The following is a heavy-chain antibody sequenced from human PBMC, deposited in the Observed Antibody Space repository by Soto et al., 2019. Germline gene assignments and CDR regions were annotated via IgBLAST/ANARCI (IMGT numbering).Heavy chain of an antibody. CDR1: GGSINRSPYY. Sequence: PSETLSLTCSVSGGSINRSPYYWDWIRQPPGKGLEWIGYVYHTGRTSYNPSLKSRVSISMDTSKNQFSLNLDSVTAADTAVYFCARDFAYFDSWGQGTLVTVSS. J-gene: IGHJ4*02. D-gene: IGHD3-3*01. CDR3: ARDFAYFDS. V-gene: IGHV4-61*05. CDR2: VYHTGRT.